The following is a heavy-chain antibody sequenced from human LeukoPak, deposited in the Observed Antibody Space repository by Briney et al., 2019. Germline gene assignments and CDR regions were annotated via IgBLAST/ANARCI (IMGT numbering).Heavy chain of an antibody. D-gene: IGHD3-3*01. CDR1: GGTFTSYA. Sequence: ASVKLSCKASGGTFTSYANSWVRQAPGQGLELMGGIITIFGTANYAQKFQGRVTITADESTSPAYMELSSLRSEDTAVYYCARGSTIFGVVIKRYYYYCYMDVWGKGTTVTVPS. J-gene: IGHJ6*03. V-gene: IGHV1-69*13. CDR3: ARGSTIFGVVIKRYYYYCYMDV. CDR2: IITIFGTA.